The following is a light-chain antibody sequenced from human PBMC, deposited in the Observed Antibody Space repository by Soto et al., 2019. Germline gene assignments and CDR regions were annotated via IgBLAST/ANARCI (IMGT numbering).Light chain of an antibody. J-gene: IGLJ1*01. CDR1: SSDVGAYNY. V-gene: IGLV2-8*01. Sequence: QSALTQPPSASGSPGQSVTISCTGTSSDVGAYNYVSWYQQHPGKAPKLMIYEVNKRPSGVPDRFSGSKSGNTAALTVSGLKAEDEADYYCCSYAGSNSFGVFGTGTKVTVL. CDR2: EVN. CDR3: CSYAGSNSFGV.